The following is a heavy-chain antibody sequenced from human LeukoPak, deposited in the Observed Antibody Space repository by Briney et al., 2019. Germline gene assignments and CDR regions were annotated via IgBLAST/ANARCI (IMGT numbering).Heavy chain of an antibody. CDR2: IYYSGST. Sequence: SETLSLTCTVSGGSISSYYWSWIRQPPGKGLEWIGYIYYSGSTNYNPSLKSRVTISVDTSKNQFSLKLSSVTAADTAVYYCAGYGDLRNFDYWGQGTLVTVSS. J-gene: IGHJ4*02. V-gene: IGHV4-59*01. CDR1: GGSISSYY. CDR3: AGYGDLRNFDY. D-gene: IGHD4-17*01.